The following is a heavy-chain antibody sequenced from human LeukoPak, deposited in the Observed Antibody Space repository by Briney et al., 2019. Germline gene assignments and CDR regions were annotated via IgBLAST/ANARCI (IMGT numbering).Heavy chain of an antibody. V-gene: IGHV3-30-3*01. J-gene: IGHJ3*02. CDR2: ISYDGSNK. CDR3: ARDRKQWRDAFDI. Sequence: GGSLRLSCAASGFTFSSYAMHWVRQAPGKGLEWVAVISYDGSNKYYADSVKGRFTISRDNSKNTLYLQMNSLRAEDTAVYYCARDRKQWRDAFDIWGQGTMVTVSS. CDR1: GFTFSSYA. D-gene: IGHD6-19*01.